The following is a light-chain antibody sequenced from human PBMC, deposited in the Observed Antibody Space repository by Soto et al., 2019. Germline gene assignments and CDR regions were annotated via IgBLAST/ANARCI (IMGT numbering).Light chain of an antibody. V-gene: IGLV2-14*01. CDR2: DVS. J-gene: IGLJ1*01. CDR3: SSYTSSSTLYV. CDR1: SSDVGGYNY. Sequence: QSALTQPASVSGSPGQSITISCTGTSSDVGGYNYVSWYQQHPGKAPKLMIFDVSNRPSGVSNRFSGSKSGNTASLTISGLQAEDEADSCCSSYTSSSTLYVFGTGTKVTVL.